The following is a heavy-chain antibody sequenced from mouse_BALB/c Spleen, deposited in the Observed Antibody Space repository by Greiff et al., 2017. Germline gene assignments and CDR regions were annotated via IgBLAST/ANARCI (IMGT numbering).Heavy chain of an antibody. Sequence: VQLQQSGAELVRSGASVKLSCTASGFNIKDYYMHWVKQRPEQGLEWIGWIDPENGDTEYAPKFQGKATMTADTSSNTAYLQLSSLTSEDTAVYYCNRYVRGTDWYIDDWGEGTTVTVSS. V-gene: IGHV14-4*02. D-gene: IGHD2-14*01. CDR2: IDPENGDT. J-gene: IGHJ1*01. CDR1: GFNIKDYY. CDR3: NRYVRGTDWYIDD.